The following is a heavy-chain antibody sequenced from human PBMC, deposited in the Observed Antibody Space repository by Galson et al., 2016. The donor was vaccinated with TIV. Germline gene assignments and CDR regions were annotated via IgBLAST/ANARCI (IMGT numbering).Heavy chain of an antibody. V-gene: IGHV4-38-2*01. CDR2: IFHSGRT. CDR3: VAQSGVTAAASDFDY. D-gene: IGHD6-25*01. Sequence: SETLSLTCDVSGYSISRGYYWAWIRQPPGKGLEWIGSIFHSGRTYYNPSLKSRAIISVDTSKNQFSRQLTLVTAADTAVYYCVAQSGVTAAASDFDYWGQGNLVTVSS. CDR1: GYSISRGYY. J-gene: IGHJ4*02.